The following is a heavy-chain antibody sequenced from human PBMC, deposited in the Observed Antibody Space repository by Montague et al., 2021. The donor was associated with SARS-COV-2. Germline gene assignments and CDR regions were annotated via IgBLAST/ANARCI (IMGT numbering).Heavy chain of an antibody. Sequence: SETLSLTCAVYGGSFSGYYWSWVRQPQGKGLEWIGEINHSGSTNYNPSLKSRVTISVDTSKNQFSLKLSSVTAADTAVYYCARGPRITMIVVVITDIWFDPWGQGTLVTVSS. V-gene: IGHV4-34*01. D-gene: IGHD3-22*01. CDR3: ARGPRITMIVVVITDIWFDP. CDR2: INHSGST. J-gene: IGHJ5*02. CDR1: GGSFSGYY.